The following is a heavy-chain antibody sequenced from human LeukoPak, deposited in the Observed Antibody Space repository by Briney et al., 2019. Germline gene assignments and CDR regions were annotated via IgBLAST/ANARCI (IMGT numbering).Heavy chain of an antibody. Sequence: PGGSLRLSCAASGFTFSSYAMSWVRQAPGKGLEWVSAISGSGGSTYYADSVKGRFTISRDNSKNTLYLQMNSLRAEDTAVYYCAKGGDYGDYDATPFDYWGQGTLVTVSS. CDR1: GFTFSSYA. CDR3: AKGGDYGDYDATPFDY. D-gene: IGHD4-17*01. V-gene: IGHV3-23*01. CDR2: ISGSGGST. J-gene: IGHJ4*02.